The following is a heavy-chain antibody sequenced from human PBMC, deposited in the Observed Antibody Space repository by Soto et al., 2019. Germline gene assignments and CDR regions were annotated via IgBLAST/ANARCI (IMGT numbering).Heavy chain of an antibody. V-gene: IGHV1-2*04. CDR1: GYSFTDYH. CDR2: INPKSGGT. Sequence: ASVKVSCKAPGYSFTDYHVHWVRQAPGQGLEWLGRINPKSGGTSTAQKFQGWVTMTRDTSINTAYMDLTRLRSDDTAVYYCARGHSTDCSNGVCSFFYNHEMDVWGQGTPITV. J-gene: IGHJ6*02. CDR3: ARGHSTDCSNGVCSFFYNHEMDV. D-gene: IGHD2-8*01.